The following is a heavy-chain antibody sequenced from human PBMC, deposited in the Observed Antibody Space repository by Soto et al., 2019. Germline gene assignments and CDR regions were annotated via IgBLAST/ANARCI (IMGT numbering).Heavy chain of an antibody. CDR1: GGSVNTDHYD. CDR2: IHYSGRT. J-gene: IGHJ5*02. Sequence: QVQLQESGPGLVKPSQTLSLTCTVSGGSVNTDHYDWSWIRQHPGKGLEWIGDIHYSGRTSYSTSLKSRASISVDTSKNHFSLKLTSVTAADTAVYFCAREQRSGVWFDPWGQGTLVTVSP. V-gene: IGHV4-31*03. CDR3: AREQRSGVWFDP. D-gene: IGHD6-25*01.